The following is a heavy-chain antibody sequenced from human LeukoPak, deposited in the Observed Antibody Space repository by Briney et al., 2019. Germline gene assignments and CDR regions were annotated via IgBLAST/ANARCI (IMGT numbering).Heavy chain of an antibody. J-gene: IGHJ6*02. CDR3: ARGTISPAGLYYYYSGMDV. D-gene: IGHD2-2*01. Sequence: SETLSLTCTVSGGSITTTNFWSWVRQPPGGGLEWIGEISLRGRTQYNPSLKSRVNISIDESKNHLYLSLASVTAADTAVYFCARGTISPAGLYYYYSGMDVWGQGTTVTVSS. CDR2: ISLRGRT. V-gene: IGHV4-4*02. CDR1: GGSITTTNF.